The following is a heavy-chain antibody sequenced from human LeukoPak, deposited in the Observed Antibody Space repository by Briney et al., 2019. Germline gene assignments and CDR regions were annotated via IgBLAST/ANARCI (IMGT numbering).Heavy chain of an antibody. D-gene: IGHD1-26*01. CDR1: GFTFSSYE. V-gene: IGHV3-48*03. J-gene: IGHJ3*02. CDR2: ISSSGSTI. Sequence: GGSLRLSCAASGFTFSSYEMNWVRQAPGKGLEWVSYISSSGSTIYYADSVKGRFTISRDNAKNSLYLQMNSLRAEDTAVYYCARNSGSYPDDAFDIWGQGTMVTVSS. CDR3: ARNSGSYPDDAFDI.